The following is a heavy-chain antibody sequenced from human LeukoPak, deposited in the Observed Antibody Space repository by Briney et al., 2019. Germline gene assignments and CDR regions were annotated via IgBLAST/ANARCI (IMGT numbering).Heavy chain of an antibody. Sequence: GGSLRLSCAASGFTFDDYAMHWVRQAPGKGLEWVSGISWNSGSIGYADSVKGRFTISRDNAKNSLYLQMNSLRAEDTALYYCAKAESGSYPLTHFDYWGQGTLVTASS. CDR3: AKAESGSYPLTHFDY. V-gene: IGHV3-9*01. CDR1: GFTFDDYA. D-gene: IGHD1-26*01. J-gene: IGHJ4*02. CDR2: ISWNSGSI.